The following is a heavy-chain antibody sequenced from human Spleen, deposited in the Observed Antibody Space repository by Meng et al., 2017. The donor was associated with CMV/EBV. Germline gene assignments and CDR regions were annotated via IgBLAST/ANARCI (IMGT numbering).Heavy chain of an antibody. D-gene: IGHD1-26*01. CDR3: ARGSGSYPGGRFHY. J-gene: IGHJ4*02. CDR2: INPNSGVT. CDR1: GYTFTGYY. Sequence: SGYTFTGYYLHWVRQAPGHGLEWMGWINPNSGVTSYAQKFQGRVTMTRDTSIKTAYMELSRLRSDDTAVYYCARGSGSYPGGRFHYWGQGSLVTVSS. V-gene: IGHV1-2*02.